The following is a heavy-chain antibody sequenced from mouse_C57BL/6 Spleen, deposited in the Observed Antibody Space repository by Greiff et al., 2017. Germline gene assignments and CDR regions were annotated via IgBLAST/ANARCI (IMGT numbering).Heavy chain of an antibody. CDR1: GFSLSTSGMG. D-gene: IGHD2-4*01. CDR2: IYWDDDK. J-gene: IGHJ3*01. V-gene: IGHV8-12*01. Sequence: QVTLKVCGPGILQSSQTLSLTCSFSGFSLSTSGMGVSWIRQPSGKGLEWLAHIYWDDDKRYNPSLKSRLTISKDTSRNQVFLKITSVDTADTATYYCARIYYDYDGAWFAYWGQGTLVTVSA. CDR3: ARIYYDYDGAWFAY.